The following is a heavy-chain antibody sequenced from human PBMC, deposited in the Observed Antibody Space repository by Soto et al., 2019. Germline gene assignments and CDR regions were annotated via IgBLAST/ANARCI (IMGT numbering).Heavy chain of an antibody. Sequence: SETLSLTCTVSGGSISSYYWSWIRQPPGKGLEWIGYIYYSGSTNYNPSLESRVTISVDTSKNQFSLKLSSVTAADTAVYYCATNRGYDFYYFDSWGQGALVTVSS. CDR2: IYYSGST. D-gene: IGHD5-12*01. J-gene: IGHJ4*02. CDR3: ATNRGYDFYYFDS. CDR1: GGSISSYY. V-gene: IGHV4-59*12.